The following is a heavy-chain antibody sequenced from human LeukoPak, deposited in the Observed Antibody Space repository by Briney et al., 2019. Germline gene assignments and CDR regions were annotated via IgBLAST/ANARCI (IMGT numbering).Heavy chain of an antibody. V-gene: IGHV1-2*02. CDR2: INPNSGGT. Sequence: ASVKVSCKASRYTFTDYYMHWVRQAPGQGLEWMGWINPNSGGTKYAQKFQGRVTMTRDTSISTAYMELSSLRSEDTAVYYCAREYSSSSQFDYWGQGTLVTVSS. D-gene: IGHD6-6*01. CDR3: AREYSSSSQFDY. J-gene: IGHJ4*02. CDR1: RYTFTDYY.